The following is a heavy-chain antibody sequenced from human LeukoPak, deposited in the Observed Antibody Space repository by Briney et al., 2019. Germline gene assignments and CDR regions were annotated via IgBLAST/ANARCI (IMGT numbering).Heavy chain of an antibody. D-gene: IGHD1-26*01. CDR2: ISYSGST. V-gene: IGHV4-59*01. Sequence: SETLSLTCTVSGVSISTYSWSWIRQPPGKGLEWIGYISYSGSTSYNPSLRSRVTISVDTSKNQFSLKLSSVTAADTAVYYCAKDASGSSMFYYYQYTDVWGKGTTVTVSS. CDR3: AKDASGSSMFYYYQYTDV. J-gene: IGHJ6*03. CDR1: GVSISTYS.